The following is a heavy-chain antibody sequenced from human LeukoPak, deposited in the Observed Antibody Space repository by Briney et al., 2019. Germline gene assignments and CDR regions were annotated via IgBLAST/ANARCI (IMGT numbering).Heavy chain of an antibody. V-gene: IGHV4-59*01. CDR2: IYYSGST. J-gene: IGHJ4*02. Sequence: SETLSLTCTDSGGSISSYYWSWIRQPPGKGLEWIGYIYYSGSTNYNPSLKSRVTISVDTSKNQFSLKLSSVTAADTAVYYCARTHLYSSGWYYFDYWGQGTLVTVSS. CDR1: GGSISSYY. CDR3: ARTHLYSSGWYYFDY. D-gene: IGHD6-19*01.